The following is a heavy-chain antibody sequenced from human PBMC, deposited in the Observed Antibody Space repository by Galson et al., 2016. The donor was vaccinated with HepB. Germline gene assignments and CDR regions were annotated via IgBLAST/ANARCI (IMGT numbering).Heavy chain of an antibody. CDR3: ARTSGSYFYYFGMDV. V-gene: IGHV4-59*08. Sequence: ETLSLTCTVSGGSIFGYYWSWIRQPLGKGLEWIGYIYYSGSTIYKPSLKSRVTISLDTSKNQFSLMIHSVTAADTAVYYCARTSGSYFYYFGMDVWGQGTTVTVSS. D-gene: IGHD1-26*01. CDR1: GGSIFGYY. J-gene: IGHJ6*02. CDR2: IYYSGST.